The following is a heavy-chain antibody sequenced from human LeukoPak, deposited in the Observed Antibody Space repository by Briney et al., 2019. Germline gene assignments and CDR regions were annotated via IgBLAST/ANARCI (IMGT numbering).Heavy chain of an antibody. CDR2: ISGSGGST. CDR3: ATLSDAIAAAGTRNY. CDR1: GFSFSGYA. D-gene: IGHD6-13*01. J-gene: IGHJ4*02. V-gene: IGHV3-23*01. Sequence: GGSLRLSCTASGFSFSGYALAWVRQAPGKGLEWVTVISGSGGSTNYADSVNGRFTISRDNSKNMLHLQMSSLRAEDTAVYYCATLSDAIAAAGTRNYWGQRTLVTVSS.